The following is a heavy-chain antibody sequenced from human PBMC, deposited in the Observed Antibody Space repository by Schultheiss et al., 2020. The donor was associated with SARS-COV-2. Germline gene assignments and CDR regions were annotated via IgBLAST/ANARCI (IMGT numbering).Heavy chain of an antibody. D-gene: IGHD6-19*01. CDR1: GFTFSSYA. V-gene: IGHV1-2*02. Sequence: GGSLRLSCAASGFTFSSYAMHWVRQAPGKGLEWMGGFDPDDGETIYAQKFQGRVTMTRDTSISTAYMELSRLRSDDTAVYYCARERLVAVAGNYYYYGMDVWGQGTTVTVSS. J-gene: IGHJ6*02. CDR2: FDPDDGET. CDR3: ARERLVAVAGNYYYYGMDV.